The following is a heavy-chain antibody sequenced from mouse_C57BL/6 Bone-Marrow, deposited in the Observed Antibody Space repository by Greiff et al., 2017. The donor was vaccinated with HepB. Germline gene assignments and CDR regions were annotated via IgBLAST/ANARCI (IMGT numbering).Heavy chain of an antibody. CDR1: GFTFTDYY. Sequence: EVQLVESGGGLVQPGGSLSLSCAASGFTFTDYYMSWVRQPPGKALEWLGFIRNKANGYTTEYSASVKGRFTISRDNSQSILYLQMNALRAEDSATYYCARYTRDFDYWGQGTTLTVSS. J-gene: IGHJ2*01. V-gene: IGHV7-3*01. CDR3: ARYTRDFDY. CDR2: IRNKANGYTT.